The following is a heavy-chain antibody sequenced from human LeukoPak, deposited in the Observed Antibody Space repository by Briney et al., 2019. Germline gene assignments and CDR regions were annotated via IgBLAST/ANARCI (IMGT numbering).Heavy chain of an antibody. J-gene: IGHJ4*02. Sequence: GGSLRLSCAASGFTVSSDYMSWVRQAPGKGLEWVAVISYDGSNKYYADSVKGRFTISRDNSKNTLYLQMNSLRAEDTAVYYCARDLSVGQWLAEYYFDYWGQGTLVTVSS. CDR2: ISYDGSNK. CDR3: ARDLSVGQWLAEYYFDY. CDR1: GFTVSSDY. D-gene: IGHD6-19*01. V-gene: IGHV3-30-3*01.